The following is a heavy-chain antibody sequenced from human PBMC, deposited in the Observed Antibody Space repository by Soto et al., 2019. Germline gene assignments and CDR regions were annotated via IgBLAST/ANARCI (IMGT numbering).Heavy chain of an antibody. J-gene: IGHJ4*02. CDR3: ARDIQYSCEL. D-gene: IGHD5-18*01. CDR1: GFTFTSSA. Sequence: SVKVSCKASGFTFTSSAVQWVRQARGQRLEWIGWIVVGSGNTNYAQKFQERVTITRDMSTSTAYMELSSLGVEDTAVYFCARDIQYSCELWGQGTLVTVSS. V-gene: IGHV1-58*01. CDR2: IVVGSGNT.